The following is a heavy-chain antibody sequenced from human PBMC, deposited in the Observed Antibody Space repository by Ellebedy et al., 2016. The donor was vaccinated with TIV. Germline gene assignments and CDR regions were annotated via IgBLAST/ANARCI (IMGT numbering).Heavy chain of an antibody. CDR2: IIPIFGTA. CDR1: GGTFSSYA. D-gene: IGHD4-17*01. J-gene: IGHJ4*02. CDR3: ARGLSGDPFDY. V-gene: IGHV1-69*13. Sequence: AASVKVSCKASGGTFSSYAISWVRQAPGQGLEWMGGIIPIFGTANYAQKFQGRVTITADESTSTAYMALSSLRSEDTAVYYCARGLSGDPFDYWGQGTLVTVSS.